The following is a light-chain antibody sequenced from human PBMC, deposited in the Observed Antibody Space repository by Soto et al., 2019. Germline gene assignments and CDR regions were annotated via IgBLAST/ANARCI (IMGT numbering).Light chain of an antibody. CDR3: QQSYSAPQ. V-gene: IGKV1-39*01. CDR1: QSISSY. Sequence: DIQMTQSPSSLSASVGDRVTITCRASQSISSYLNWYQQKPGKAPKLLIYAASSLQSGVPSRFSGSGSGTDFTLTISGLQPEDFGTYYCQQSYSAPQFAQGTKVDIK. J-gene: IGKJ1*01. CDR2: AAS.